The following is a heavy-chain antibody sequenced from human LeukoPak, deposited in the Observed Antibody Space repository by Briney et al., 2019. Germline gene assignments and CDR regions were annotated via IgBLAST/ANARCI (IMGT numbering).Heavy chain of an antibody. J-gene: IGHJ4*02. Sequence: GASVKVSCKASGYTFTSYGISWVRQAPGQGLEWMGWISAYNGNTNYAQKLQGRVTMTTDTSTSTAYMELRSLRSDDTAVYYCARDERDSPAESFDYWGQGTLVTDSS. CDR1: GYTFTSYG. CDR3: ARDERDSPAESFDY. V-gene: IGHV1-18*01. CDR2: ISAYNGNT. D-gene: IGHD2-2*01.